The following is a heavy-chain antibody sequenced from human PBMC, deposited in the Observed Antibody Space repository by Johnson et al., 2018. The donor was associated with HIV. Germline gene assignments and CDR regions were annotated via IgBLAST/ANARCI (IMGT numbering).Heavy chain of an antibody. V-gene: IGHV3-7*05. D-gene: IGHD3-16*01. J-gene: IGHJ3*01. CDR1: GFTFSSYW. CDR3: AKDGGS. CDR2: IKQDGSEK. Sequence: MQLVESGGGVVQPGRSLRLSCAASGFTFSSYWMSWVRQSPGKGLEWVANIKQDGSEKYYADSVKGRFTISRDNSKNTLYLQMNSLRVEDTAIYYCAKDGGSWGQGTKVTVSS.